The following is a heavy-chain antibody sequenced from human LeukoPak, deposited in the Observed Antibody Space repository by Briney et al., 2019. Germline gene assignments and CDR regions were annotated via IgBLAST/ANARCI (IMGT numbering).Heavy chain of an antibody. Sequence: GGSLRLSCAASGFTFSSYGMHWVRQAPGKGLEWVAVISYDGSNKYYADSVKGRFTISRDNSKNTLWLQMNSLRAEDTAVYYCAKVTYYDFWSGPTGLDYWGQGTLVTVSS. D-gene: IGHD3-3*01. CDR3: AKVTYYDFWSGPTGLDY. V-gene: IGHV3-30*18. J-gene: IGHJ4*02. CDR2: ISYDGSNK. CDR1: GFTFSSYG.